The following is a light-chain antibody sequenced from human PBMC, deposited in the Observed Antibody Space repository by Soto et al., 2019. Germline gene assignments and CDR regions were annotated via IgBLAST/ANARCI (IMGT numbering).Light chain of an antibody. J-gene: IGLJ2*01. Sequence: QSVLTQPASVSGSPGQSITIACTGTRSDVGGYSYVSWYQQHPGKTPKLMIYDVSNRPSGVSNRFSGSKSGNTASLTISGLQAEDEADYYCSSYTSSSTLVFGGGTKVTVL. CDR2: DVS. CDR1: RSDVGGYSY. V-gene: IGLV2-14*01. CDR3: SSYTSSSTLV.